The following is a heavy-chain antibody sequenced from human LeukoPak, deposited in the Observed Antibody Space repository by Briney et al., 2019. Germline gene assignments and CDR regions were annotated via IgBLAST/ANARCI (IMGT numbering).Heavy chain of an antibody. Sequence: SETLSLTCTVSGGSISDYYRGWIRQPPGKGLEWIGYFYNSGSSTYNPSLKSRVTISVGTSKEQFSLKVNSVTAADTAVYYCARRGEFSEFDYWGQGTLVTVSS. V-gene: IGHV4-59*01. CDR1: GGSISDYY. D-gene: IGHD3-16*01. CDR3: ARRGEFSEFDY. J-gene: IGHJ4*02. CDR2: FYNSGSS.